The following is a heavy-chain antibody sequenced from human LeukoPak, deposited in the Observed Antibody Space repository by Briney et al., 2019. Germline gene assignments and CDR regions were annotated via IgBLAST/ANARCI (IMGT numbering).Heavy chain of an antibody. J-gene: IGHJ5*02. Sequence: ASVKVSCKASGYTFTSYDINWVRQATGQGLEWMGWMNPNSGNTGYAQKFQGRVTMTRNTSISTAYMELSSLRSEDTAVYYCARAAWNYDNWFDPWGQGTLVTVSS. CDR3: ARAAWNYDNWFDP. CDR2: MNPNSGNT. V-gene: IGHV1-8*01. D-gene: IGHD1-7*01. CDR1: GYTFTSYD.